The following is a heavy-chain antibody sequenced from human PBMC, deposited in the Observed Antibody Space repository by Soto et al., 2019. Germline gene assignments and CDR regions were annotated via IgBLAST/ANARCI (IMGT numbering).Heavy chain of an antibody. CDR1: GGSISSSTIY. CDR3: DSNQIVVVPAARAWFDP. V-gene: IGHV4-39*02. Sequence: SETLTLTCTVSGGSISSSTIYWGWIGQGPGKGLEWIGTIDNSGNTDHNPSVNSRVTVSVDTSNNHFSLLLSYVTAADTDVYYCDSNQIVVVPAARAWFDPWGQGTLVTVYS. D-gene: IGHD2-2*01. CDR2: IDNSGNT. J-gene: IGHJ5*02.